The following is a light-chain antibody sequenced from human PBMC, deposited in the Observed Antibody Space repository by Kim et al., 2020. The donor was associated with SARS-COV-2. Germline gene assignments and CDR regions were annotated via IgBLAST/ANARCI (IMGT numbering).Light chain of an antibody. Sequence: SYELTQPPSVSVSPGQTASITCSGDKLGDKYACWHQQKPGQSPVLVIYQDSKRPSGIPERFSGSNSGNTATLTISGTQAMDEADYYCQAWDSSTEVFGTGTKVTVL. J-gene: IGLJ1*01. CDR1: KLGDKY. V-gene: IGLV3-1*01. CDR3: QAWDSSTEV. CDR2: QDS.